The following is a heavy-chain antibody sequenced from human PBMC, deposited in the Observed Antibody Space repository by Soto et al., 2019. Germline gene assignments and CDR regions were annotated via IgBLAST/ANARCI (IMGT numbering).Heavy chain of an antibody. Sequence: PGGSLRLSCAASGFTFSTYSMNWVRQAPGKGLEWVSSVSSSSTYIYYADSVKGRFTISRDNAKNSLYLQMNSLRAEDTAVYYCAKDARYYYDSSENDYWGQGTLVTVSS. CDR2: VSSSSTYI. D-gene: IGHD3-22*01. V-gene: IGHV3-21*01. CDR3: AKDARYYYDSSENDY. J-gene: IGHJ4*02. CDR1: GFTFSTYS.